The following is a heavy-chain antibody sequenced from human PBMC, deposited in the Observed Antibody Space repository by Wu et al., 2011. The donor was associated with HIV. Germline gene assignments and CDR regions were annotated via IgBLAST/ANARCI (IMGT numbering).Heavy chain of an antibody. CDR2: IIGIFGKA. CDR3: ARDFGGDEEY. CDR1: GFSFTSYA. J-gene: IGHJ4*02. D-gene: IGHD2-21*01. V-gene: IGHV1-69*14. Sequence: QVQLVQSGAEAKRPGSSVKVSCRTSGFSFTSYAITWVRQAPGQGLEWMGGIIGIFGKANYAQKFQGRVTITADKSTSTAYMELRSLRSEDTAVYYCARDFGGDEEYWGQGTLVTVSS.